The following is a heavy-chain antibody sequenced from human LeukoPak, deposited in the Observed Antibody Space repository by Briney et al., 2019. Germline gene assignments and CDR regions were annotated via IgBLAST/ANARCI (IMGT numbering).Heavy chain of an antibody. J-gene: IGHJ4*02. Sequence: SETLSLTCDVSGGSVRSYWWGWVCQPAGKGLEWLGRIYSTGSTRFNPSLKSRLTLSIDTSTNQFSLTLTSVTAADTAVYFCARQGYTVSYYFLDYWSQGTLVTVSS. D-gene: IGHD1-26*01. CDR2: IYSTGST. CDR1: GGSVRSYW. CDR3: ARQGYTVSYYFLDY. V-gene: IGHV4-4*07.